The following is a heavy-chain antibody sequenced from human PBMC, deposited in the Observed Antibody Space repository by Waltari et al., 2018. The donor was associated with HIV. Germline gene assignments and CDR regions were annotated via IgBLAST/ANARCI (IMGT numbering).Heavy chain of an antibody. Sequence: EVQLVESGGGLVQPGGSLRLSCAASGFTFSSYWMHWVRQAPGKGLVWVSRINSDGSSTSYADSVKGRFTISRDNAKNTLYLQMNSLRAEDTAVYYCAGFLGHRWDLDYWGQGTLVTVSS. CDR3: AGFLGHRWDLDY. V-gene: IGHV3-74*01. CDR2: INSDGSST. CDR1: GFTFSSYW. D-gene: IGHD1-26*01. J-gene: IGHJ4*02.